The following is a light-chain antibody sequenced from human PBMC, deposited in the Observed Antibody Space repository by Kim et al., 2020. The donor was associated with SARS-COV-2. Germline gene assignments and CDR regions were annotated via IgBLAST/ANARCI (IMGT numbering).Light chain of an antibody. V-gene: IGLV2-14*01. Sequence: QSALTQPASMSGSPGQSITISCTGTSSDVGGYNFVSWYQQHPGKAPKFMIFDVSKRPSGVSNRFSGSKSGNTASLTISGLQPEDEADYYCSSYASSSTWVFGGGPQLTVL. CDR3: SSYASSSTWV. CDR1: SSDVGGYNF. J-gene: IGLJ3*02. CDR2: DVS.